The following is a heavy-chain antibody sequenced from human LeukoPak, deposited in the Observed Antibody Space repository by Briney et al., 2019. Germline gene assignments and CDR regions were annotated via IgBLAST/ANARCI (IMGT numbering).Heavy chain of an antibody. D-gene: IGHD3-22*01. CDR2: MNPNSGNT. Sequence: ASVKVSCKASGYTCTSYDINWVRQATGQGLEWMGWMNPNSGNTGYAQKFQGRVTITRNTSISTAYMELSSLRSEDTAVYYCARVRAMIRGDAFDIWGQGTMVTVSS. V-gene: IGHV1-8*03. J-gene: IGHJ3*02. CDR1: GYTCTSYD. CDR3: ARVRAMIRGDAFDI.